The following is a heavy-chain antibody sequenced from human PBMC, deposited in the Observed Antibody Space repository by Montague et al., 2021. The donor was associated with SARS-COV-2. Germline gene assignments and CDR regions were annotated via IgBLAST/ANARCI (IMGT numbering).Heavy chain of an antibody. J-gene: IGHJ4*02. CDR3: ARVFPRWLQFDPYFDY. V-gene: IGHV4-59*01. CDR1: GGSISSYY. Sequence: SETLSLTCTLSGGSISSYYWCWIRQPPGEGLEWIGYIYYSGSTNXNPSCKSRVTISVDTSKNQFSLKPSSVTAADTAVYYCARVFPRWLQFDPYFDYWGQGTLVTVPS. D-gene: IGHD5-24*01. CDR2: IYYSGST.